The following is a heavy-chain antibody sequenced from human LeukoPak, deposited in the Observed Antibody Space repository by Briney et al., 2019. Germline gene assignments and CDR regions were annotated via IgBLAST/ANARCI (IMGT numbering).Heavy chain of an antibody. CDR3: ARNYYDSTGHYGDGAFDI. CDR1: GYTLIEYY. J-gene: IGHJ3*02. CDR2: INPKSGGT. V-gene: IGHV1-2*02. Sequence: ASVKVSCKASGYTLIEYYIYWVRQAPGQGLEWMGWINPKSGGTKYAQKFQGRVTMTTDTSISTAYMELSSLRSDDTAVYYCARNYYDSTGHYGDGAFDIWGQGTMVTVSS. D-gene: IGHD3-22*01.